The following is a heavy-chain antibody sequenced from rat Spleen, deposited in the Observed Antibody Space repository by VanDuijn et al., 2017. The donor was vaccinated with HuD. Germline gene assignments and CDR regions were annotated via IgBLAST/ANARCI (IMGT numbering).Heavy chain of an antibody. CDR2: ISYSGST. CDR1: GYSITSNY. V-gene: IGHV3-1*01. Sequence: EVQLQESGPGLVKPSQSLSLTCSVTGYSITSNYWGWIRKFPGNKMEWMGYISYSGSTSYNPSLKSRISITKDTSKNHFFLQLNSVTTEDTATYYCARYRITTNWYFDFGGPGTMVTVSS. J-gene: IGHJ1*01. CDR3: ARYRITTNWYFDF. D-gene: IGHD1-10*01.